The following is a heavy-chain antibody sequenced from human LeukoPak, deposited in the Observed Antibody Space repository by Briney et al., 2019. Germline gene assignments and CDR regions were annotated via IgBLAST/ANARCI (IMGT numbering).Heavy chain of an antibody. V-gene: IGHV4-39*01. CDR1: ACSISSSSYY. CDR3: ARLVRREAVIAY. J-gene: IGHJ4*02. Sequence: PSQTLSLTCSFSACSISSSSYYWPWIRQPPGKHLQWIGSINYSGSTYYNPSLKSRVTISVDTSKNQFSLKLSSVTAADTAVYYCARLVRREAVIAYWGQGTLVTVSS. D-gene: IGHD2-21*01. CDR2: INYSGST.